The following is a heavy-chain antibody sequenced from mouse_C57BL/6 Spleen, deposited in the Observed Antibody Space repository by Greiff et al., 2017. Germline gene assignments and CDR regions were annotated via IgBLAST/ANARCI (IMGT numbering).Heavy chain of an antibody. Sequence: QVQLQQSGPELVKPGASVKISCKASGYAFSSSWMNWVKQRPGKGLEWIGRIYPGDGDTNYNGKLKGKATLTADKSSSTAYMQLSSLTSEDSAVYFCARGTTVVGGAMDYWGQGTSVTVSS. CDR2: IYPGDGDT. V-gene: IGHV1-82*01. D-gene: IGHD1-1*01. J-gene: IGHJ4*01. CDR3: ARGTTVVGGAMDY. CDR1: GYAFSSSW.